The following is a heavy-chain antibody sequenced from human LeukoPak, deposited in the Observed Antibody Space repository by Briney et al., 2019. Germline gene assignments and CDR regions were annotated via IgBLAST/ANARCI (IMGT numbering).Heavy chain of an antibody. CDR1: GFTFSNYW. J-gene: IGHJ4*02. Sequence: GGSLRLSCEGSGFTFSNYWMGWVRQAPGKGLQWVANIKTDGSEKYYVDSVKGRFTISRDNAKNSLYLQMNSLRAEDTAVYYCARLFYWGQGTLVTVSS. V-gene: IGHV3-7*01. CDR2: IKTDGSEK. CDR3: ARLFY.